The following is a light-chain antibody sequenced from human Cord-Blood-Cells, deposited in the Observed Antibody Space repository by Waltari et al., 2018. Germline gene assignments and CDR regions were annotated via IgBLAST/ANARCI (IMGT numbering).Light chain of an antibody. CDR1: QSISSY. CDR2: AAS. J-gene: IGKJ1*01. CDR3: QQSYSTPVT. V-gene: IGKV1-39*01. Sequence: DIQMTQSPSSLCASVGARVTITCRASQSISSYLNWYQQKPGKAPKLLIYAASSLQSGVPSRFSGSGSGTDFTLTISSLQPEDFATYYCQQSYSTPVTFGQGTKVEIK.